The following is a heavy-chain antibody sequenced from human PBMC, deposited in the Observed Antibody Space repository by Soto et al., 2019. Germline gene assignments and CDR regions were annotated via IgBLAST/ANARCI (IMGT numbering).Heavy chain of an antibody. J-gene: IGHJ3*02. Sequence: GGSLRLSCAASGFTFSSYAMSWVRQAPGKGLEWVSAISGSGGSTYYADSVKGRFTISRDNSKNTLYLQMNSLRAEDTAVYYCAKEMYGTMIVVVIHTPSPIDAFDIWGQGTMVTVSS. V-gene: IGHV3-23*01. CDR2: ISGSGGST. CDR3: AKEMYGTMIVVVIHTPSPIDAFDI. CDR1: GFTFSSYA. D-gene: IGHD3-22*01.